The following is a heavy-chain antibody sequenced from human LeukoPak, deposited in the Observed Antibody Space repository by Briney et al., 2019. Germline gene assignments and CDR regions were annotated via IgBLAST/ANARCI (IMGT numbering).Heavy chain of an antibody. J-gene: IGHJ4*02. Sequence: AGGSLGLSCAASGFTFSSYSMNWVRQAPGKGLEWVSSVSSSSSYIYYADSVKGRFTISRDNAKNSLYLQMNSLRAEDTAVYYCARDSLRYSSSWSPFDYWGQGTLVTVSS. V-gene: IGHV3-21*01. CDR3: ARDSLRYSSSWSPFDY. CDR2: VSSSSSYI. D-gene: IGHD6-13*01. CDR1: GFTFSSYS.